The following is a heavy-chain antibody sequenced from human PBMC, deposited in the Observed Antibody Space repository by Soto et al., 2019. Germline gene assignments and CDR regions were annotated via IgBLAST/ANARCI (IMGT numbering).Heavy chain of an antibody. J-gene: IGHJ4*02. CDR1: GFPFRSYG. CDR2: ISHDGGLK. CDR3: AKDTLREILTNYYPVDY. V-gene: IGHV3-30*18. D-gene: IGHD3-22*01. Sequence: QVQLVESGGGVVQAGRSLRLSCAASGFPFRSYGIHWVRQAPGKGLVWVGFISHDGGLKQYADSVKGRFSISRSNSNNTAYLQMSSLRHEDTAVYYCAKDTLREILTNYYPVDYWGQGTLVTVSS.